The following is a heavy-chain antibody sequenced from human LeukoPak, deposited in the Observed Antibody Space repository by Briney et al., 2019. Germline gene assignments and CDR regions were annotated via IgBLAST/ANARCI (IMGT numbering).Heavy chain of an antibody. CDR1: GGSISSYY. V-gene: IGHV4-59*05. D-gene: IGHD2-21*01. Sequence: RPSETLSLTCTVSGGSISSYYWSWIRQPPGKGLEWIGSIYYSGSTYYNPSLKSRVTISVDTSKNQFSLKLSSVTAADTAVYYCARHDPIKGGVAGYYYMDVWGKGTTVTVSS. J-gene: IGHJ6*03. CDR3: ARHDPIKGGVAGYYYMDV. CDR2: IYYSGST.